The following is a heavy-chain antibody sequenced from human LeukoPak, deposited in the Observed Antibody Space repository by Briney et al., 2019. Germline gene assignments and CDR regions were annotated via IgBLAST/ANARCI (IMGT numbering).Heavy chain of an antibody. D-gene: IGHD3-10*01. CDR2: MNPNSGNT. V-gene: IGHV1-8*01. Sequence: XRXAXXXXLEWMXWMNPNSGNTGYAQKFQGRVTMTRNTSMSTAYMELNSLRSEDTAVYYCARANYYGSGKKDLDYWGQGTLVTVSS. CDR3: ARANYYGSGKKDLDY. J-gene: IGHJ4*02.